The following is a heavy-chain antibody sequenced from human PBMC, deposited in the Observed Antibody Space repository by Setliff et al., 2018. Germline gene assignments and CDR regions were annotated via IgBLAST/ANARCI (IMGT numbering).Heavy chain of an antibody. CDR1: GGSISSGSYY. Sequence: SETLSLTCAVSGGSISSGSYYWSWIRQPAGKGLEWIGEINHSGSTNYNPSLKSRLTISVDASTNQFSLKLYSVTAADTAVYYCRYWSGYYNNDYWGQGTLVTVSS. CDR2: INHSGST. V-gene: IGHV4-61*10. D-gene: IGHD3-3*01. J-gene: IGHJ4*02. CDR3: RYWSGYYNNDY.